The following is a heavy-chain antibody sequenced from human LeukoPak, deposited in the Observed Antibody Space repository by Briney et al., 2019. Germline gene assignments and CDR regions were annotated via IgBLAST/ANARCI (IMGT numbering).Heavy chain of an antibody. CDR2: ISSRTS. J-gene: IGHJ6*03. Sequence: GGSLRLSCAVSGFTFSSYTISWVRQAPGKGLEWVSSISSRTSYYADSVTGRFTISRDNANNSVYLQMNSLRVEDTAVYYCARGDSYYYYYYMDVWGKGTTVTVSS. CDR3: ARGDSYYYYYYMDV. V-gene: IGHV3-21*01. CDR1: GFTFSSYT. D-gene: IGHD3/OR15-3a*01.